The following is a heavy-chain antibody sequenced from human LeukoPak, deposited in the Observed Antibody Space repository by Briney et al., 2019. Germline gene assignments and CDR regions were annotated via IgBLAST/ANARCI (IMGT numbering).Heavy chain of an antibody. CDR1: GFTFSSYG. CDR2: IWYDGSNK. J-gene: IGHJ6*02. Sequence: SGGSLRLSCAASGFTFSSYGMHWVRQAPGKGLEWVAVIWYDGSNKYYADSVKGRFTISRDNSKNTLYLQMNSLRAGDTAVYYCAREIWPSYGNEPYYYYGMDVWGQGTTVTVSS. D-gene: IGHD5-18*01. V-gene: IGHV3-30*19. CDR3: AREIWPSYGNEPYYYYGMDV.